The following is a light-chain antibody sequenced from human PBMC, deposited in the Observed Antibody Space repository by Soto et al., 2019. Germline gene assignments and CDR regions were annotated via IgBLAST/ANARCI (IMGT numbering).Light chain of an antibody. J-gene: IGKJ4*01. CDR3: QQRSNWPLT. Sequence: EIVLTQSPATMSLSPGERATLSCRASQSISGYMAWYQQKPGQAPRLLIYDTSNRATGIPARFSGSGSETDFTLTISSLEPEDFAVYYCQQRSNWPLTFGGGTKVDI. CDR2: DTS. CDR1: QSISGY. V-gene: IGKV3-11*01.